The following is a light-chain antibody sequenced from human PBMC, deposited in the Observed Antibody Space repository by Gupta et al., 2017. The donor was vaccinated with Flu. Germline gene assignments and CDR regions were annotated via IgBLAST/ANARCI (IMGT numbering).Light chain of an antibody. CDR2: VAS. CDR1: QDISNY. CDR3: QQTDNLTWT. J-gene: IGKJ1*01. Sequence: LIQSLSFLSASVGDRVTITCQASQDISNYLNWYQQKPGKAPKLLIYVASNLETGVPSRFSGSGSGTDFTFTISSLQPEDIATYYCQQTDNLTWTFGQGTKVEIK. V-gene: IGKV1-33*01.